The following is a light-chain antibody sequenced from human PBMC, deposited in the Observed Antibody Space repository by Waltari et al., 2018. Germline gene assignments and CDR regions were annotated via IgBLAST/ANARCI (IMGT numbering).Light chain of an antibody. V-gene: IGLV3-21*02. J-gene: IGLJ1*01. CDR2: DDK. CDR1: YIGSKS. Sequence: SYVLTQAPSASVAPGQTARITCEGNYIGSKSVHWYQQRPGQAPVLVVYDDKDRPSGIPDRFSGSNAGNTATLTISRVEAGDEGDYFCHVWDSDSDHYIFASGTKVTVL. CDR3: HVWDSDSDHYI.